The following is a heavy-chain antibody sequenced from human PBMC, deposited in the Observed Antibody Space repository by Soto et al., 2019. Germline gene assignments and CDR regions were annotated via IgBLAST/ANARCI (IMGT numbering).Heavy chain of an antibody. V-gene: IGHV1-69*06. J-gene: IGHJ4*02. CDR2: IIPIFGTA. Sequence: SVKVSCKASGGTFSSYAISWVRQAPGQGLEWMGGIIPIFGTANYAQKFQGRVTITADKSTSTAYMELSSLRSEDAAVYYCARTYYYDSSGYYRNDYWGQGTLVTVSS. D-gene: IGHD3-22*01. CDR1: GGTFSSYA. CDR3: ARTYYYDSSGYYRNDY.